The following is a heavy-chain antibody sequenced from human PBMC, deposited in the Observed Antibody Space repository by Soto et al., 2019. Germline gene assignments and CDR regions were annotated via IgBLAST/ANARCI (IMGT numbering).Heavy chain of an antibody. J-gene: IGHJ2*01. V-gene: IGHV1-69*01. CDR2: VSPLFGTT. D-gene: IGHD1-26*01. CDR1: GGTFSSAT. Sequence: QEQLVQSGAEVKKPGSSVKVSCKASGGTFSSATISWVRQAPGQGLEWMGGVSPLFGTTYYAQKFQGRLTITADASSGTADMDLSSMKSEDTAVYYCTGGASSGGWYFDVWGRGTLVSVSS. CDR3: TGGASSGGWYFDV.